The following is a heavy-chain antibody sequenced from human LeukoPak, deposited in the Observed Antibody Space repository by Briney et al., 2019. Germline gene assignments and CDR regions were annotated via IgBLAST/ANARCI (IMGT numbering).Heavy chain of an antibody. CDR1: EGSFSGYC. CDR3: TRGKPETVFDS. V-gene: IGHV4-34*01. Sequence: PSETLSLTCSVYEGSFSGYCWSWIRQPPGKGLEWIGEINHSGSTNYNPSLKTRVTISLDRSKDQFSLKLTSVTAADTAVYYCTRGKPETVFDSWGRGTLVTVSS. J-gene: IGHJ4*01. CDR2: INHSGST.